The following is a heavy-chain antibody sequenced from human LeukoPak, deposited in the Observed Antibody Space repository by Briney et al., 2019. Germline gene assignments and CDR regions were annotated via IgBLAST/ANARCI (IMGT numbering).Heavy chain of an antibody. D-gene: IGHD5-24*01. CDR3: ARSLYNAAGFDY. J-gene: IGHJ4*02. Sequence: ASVKVSCKASGYTFTNYYIHWVRQAPGQGLEWMGIVNPSGGTTSYAQKFQGRVTMSRDTSTSTVYMELSSLRSEDTAVYYCARSLYNAAGFDYWGQGTLVTVSS. CDR1: GYTFTNYY. V-gene: IGHV1-46*01. CDR2: VNPSGGTT.